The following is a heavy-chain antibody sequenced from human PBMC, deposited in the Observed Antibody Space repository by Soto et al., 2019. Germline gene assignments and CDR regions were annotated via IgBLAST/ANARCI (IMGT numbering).Heavy chain of an antibody. CDR2: INPTGGGRT. V-gene: IGHV1-46*01. CDR3: AGGGQWELLGGSYYYYYGMDV. Sequence: ASVKVSCKASGYDVTRYYIHWVRQGPGQGLEWMGIINPTGGGRTKYAQKFQGRVTVTSDRSTSTVYMELTSLRSDDTAVYYCAGGGQWELLGGSYYYYYGMDVWAQGTTVTVSS. D-gene: IGHD1-26*01. CDR1: GYDVTRYY. J-gene: IGHJ6*02.